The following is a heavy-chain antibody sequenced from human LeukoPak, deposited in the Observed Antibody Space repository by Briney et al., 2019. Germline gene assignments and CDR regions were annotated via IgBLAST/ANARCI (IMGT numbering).Heavy chain of an antibody. CDR3: ARGQYYYGSGNWFDP. J-gene: IGHJ5*02. CDR1: GYTFTGYY. CDR2: INPNSGGT. V-gene: IGHV1-2*02. D-gene: IGHD3-10*01. Sequence: ASVKVSCKASGYTFTGYYMHWVRQAPGQGLEWMGWINPNSGGTNYAQKFQGRVTMTRDTSISTAYMELSRLRSDDTAVYYCARGQYYYGSGNWFDPWGQGTLVTVSS.